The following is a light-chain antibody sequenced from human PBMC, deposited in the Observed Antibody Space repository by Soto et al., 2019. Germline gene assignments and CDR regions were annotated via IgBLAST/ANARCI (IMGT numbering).Light chain of an antibody. Sequence: DVQMTQSPSSLSASVGDRVTITCRASQGIAPYLAWFQQKPGKVPRLLIYATSTLQSGVPPRFSGSGSGTDFTLTISSLQPEDVATYYCQKYNRAPLTFGGGTKVEIK. CDR3: QKYNRAPLT. CDR2: ATS. V-gene: IGKV1-27*01. CDR1: QGIAPY. J-gene: IGKJ4*01.